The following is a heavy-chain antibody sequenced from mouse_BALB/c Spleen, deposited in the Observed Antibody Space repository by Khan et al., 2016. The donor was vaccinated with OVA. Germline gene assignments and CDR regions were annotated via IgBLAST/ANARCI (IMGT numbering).Heavy chain of an antibody. J-gene: IGHJ2*01. CDR1: GYTFTSYT. CDR3: ARKSTRASY. D-gene: IGHD3-1*01. CDR2: INPSSGYT. Sequence: QVQLKQSGAELVKPGASVKMSCKASGYTFTSYTMHWVKQRPGQGLEWIGYINPSSGYTNYNQKFKDKATLTADKSSSTAYMQLSSLTSEDSAVYYCARKSTRASYWGQGTTLTVSS. V-gene: IGHV1S26*01.